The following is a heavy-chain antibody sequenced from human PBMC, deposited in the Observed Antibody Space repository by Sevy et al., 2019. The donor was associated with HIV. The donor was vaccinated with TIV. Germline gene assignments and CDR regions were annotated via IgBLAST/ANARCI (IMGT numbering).Heavy chain of an antibody. Sequence: GGSLRLSCAASGFTFSSYAMSWVRQAPGKGLEWVSAISGSGGSTYYADSVKGRFSISRDNSKNTLYLQMNGLRAEDTAVYYCAKDGRKGFTMIVVGHAFDIWGQGTMVTVSS. CDR2: ISGSGGST. CDR3: AKDGRKGFTMIVVGHAFDI. V-gene: IGHV3-23*01. J-gene: IGHJ3*02. CDR1: GFTFSSYA. D-gene: IGHD3-22*01.